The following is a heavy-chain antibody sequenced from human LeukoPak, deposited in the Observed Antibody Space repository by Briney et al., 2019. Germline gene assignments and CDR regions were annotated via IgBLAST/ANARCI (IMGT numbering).Heavy chain of an antibody. V-gene: IGHV1-69*13. D-gene: IGHD2-2*01. J-gene: IGHJ4*02. CDR1: GAIFGSFT. Sequence: SVKVSCKASGAIFGSFTISWVRQAPGQGLECVGGIIPDLGTANYAQRFQGRVTITADESTSTASMELNRLGSEDTAVYYCARAGTVPDIVVVPAAPYFDYWGQGTLVTVSS. CDR2: IIPDLGTA. CDR3: ARAGTVPDIVVVPAAPYFDY.